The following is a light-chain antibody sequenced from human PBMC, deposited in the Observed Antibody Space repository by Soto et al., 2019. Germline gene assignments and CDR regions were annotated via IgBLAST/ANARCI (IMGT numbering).Light chain of an antibody. CDR2: SAS. CDR1: QTVTGNY. CDR3: QQYSNWAT. J-gene: IGKJ3*01. Sequence: EIVLTQSPGTLSLSPGDRATLSCRASQTVTGNYLAWYHQKPGQAPRLLIHSASSRATGIPDRFSASGTGTDFTLTISRLEPEDFAVYYCQQYSNWATFGPGTKVDIK. V-gene: IGKV3-20*01.